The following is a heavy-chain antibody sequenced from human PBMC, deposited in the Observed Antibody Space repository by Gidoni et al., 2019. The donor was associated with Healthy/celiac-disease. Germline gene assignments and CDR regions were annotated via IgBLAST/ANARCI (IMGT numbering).Heavy chain of an antibody. CDR3: ARDWYYDSSGTGL. CDR2: ISYDGSNK. CDR1: GFNFSSYA. V-gene: IGHV3-30*01. D-gene: IGHD3-22*01. Sequence: QVQLVESGGGVVPPGRYLRLSCAASGFNFSSYAMNWVRQAPRQGLEWVAVISYDGSNKYYADSVKGRFTISRDNSKNTLYLQMNSLRAEDTAVYYCARDWYYDSSGTGLWGRGTLVTVSS. J-gene: IGHJ2*01.